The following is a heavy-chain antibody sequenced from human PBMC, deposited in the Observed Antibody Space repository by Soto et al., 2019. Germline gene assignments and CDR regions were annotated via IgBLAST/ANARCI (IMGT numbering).Heavy chain of an antibody. V-gene: IGHV1-2*02. Sequence: ASVKVSCKASGYTFTGYYMHWVRQAPGQGLEWMGWINPNSGGTNYAQKYQGRVTITADKSTSTAYMELSSLRSEDTAVYYCARDAGIGDCTNGVCYIAKYYYMDVWGKGTTVTVSS. D-gene: IGHD2-8*01. J-gene: IGHJ6*03. CDR1: GYTFTGYY. CDR3: ARDAGIGDCTNGVCYIAKYYYMDV. CDR2: INPNSGGT.